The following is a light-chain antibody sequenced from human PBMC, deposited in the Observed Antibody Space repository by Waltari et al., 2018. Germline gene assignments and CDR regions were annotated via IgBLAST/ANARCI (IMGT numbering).Light chain of an antibody. CDR1: SSNIRNNY. Sequence: QSVLTQPPSVSAAPGQKVTISCSGSSSNIRNNYVSWYQQLPGTAPKLLIYDNNKRPSGIPDRFAGSKSGTSATLGITGIQNGDEADYYCGTWDSSLSAWVFGGGTKLTVL. CDR3: GTWDSSLSAWV. CDR2: DNN. J-gene: IGLJ3*02. V-gene: IGLV1-51*01.